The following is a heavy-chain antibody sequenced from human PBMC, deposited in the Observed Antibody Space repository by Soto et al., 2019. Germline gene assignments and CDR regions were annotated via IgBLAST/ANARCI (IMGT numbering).Heavy chain of an antibody. D-gene: IGHD3-16*02. CDR1: GYTFTSYG. CDR2: ISAYNGNT. J-gene: IGHJ6*03. Sequence: ASVKVSCKASGYTFTSYGISWVRQAPGQGLEWMGWISAYNGNTNYAQKLQGRVTMTTDTSTSTAYMELRSLRSDDTAVYYCARDPNYDYIWGSYRFISDYMDVWGKGTMVTVSS. V-gene: IGHV1-18*01. CDR3: ARDPNYDYIWGSYRFISDYMDV.